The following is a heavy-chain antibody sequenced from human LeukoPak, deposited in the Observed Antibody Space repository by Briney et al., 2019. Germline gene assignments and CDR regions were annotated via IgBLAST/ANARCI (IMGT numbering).Heavy chain of an antibody. D-gene: IGHD6-19*01. V-gene: IGHV3-30*18. CDR1: GFTFSSYG. CDR3: AKSGGGYSSGWFY. CDR2: ISYDGSNK. Sequence: PGRSLRLSCAASGFTFSSYGMHWVRQAPGKGLKWVAVISYDGSNKYYADSVKGRFTISRDNSKNTLYLQMNSLRAEDTAVYYCAKSGGGYSSGWFYWGQGTLVTVSS. J-gene: IGHJ4*02.